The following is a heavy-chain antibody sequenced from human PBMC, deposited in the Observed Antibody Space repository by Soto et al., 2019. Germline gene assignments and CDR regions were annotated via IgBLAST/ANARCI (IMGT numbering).Heavy chain of an antibody. CDR3: ARDKIEMATPIRDWYFGL. J-gene: IGHJ2*01. D-gene: IGHD5-12*01. CDR2: IIPIFGTA. V-gene: IGHV1-69*13. Sequence: GASVKVSCKASGGTFSSYAISWVRQAPGQGLEWMGGIIPIFGTANYAQKFQGRVTITADESTSTAYMELSSLRSEDTAVYYCARDKIEMATPIRDWYFGLWGRGTLVTVSS. CDR1: GGTFSSYA.